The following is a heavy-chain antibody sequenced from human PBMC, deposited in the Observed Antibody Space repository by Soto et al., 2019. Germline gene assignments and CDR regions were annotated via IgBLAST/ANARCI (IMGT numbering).Heavy chain of an antibody. D-gene: IGHD6-6*01. CDR3: ARAGHSSSSEGANWFDP. V-gene: IGHV4-31*03. CDR2: IYYSGST. Sequence: QVQLQESGPGLVKPSQTLSLTCTVSGGSISSGGYYWSWIRQHPGKGLEWIGYIYYSGSTYFNPSLTTRLTISVDKSKNQCSLQLSSVTASDTAVYYCARAGHSSSSEGANWFDPWGQGTLVTVSS. J-gene: IGHJ5*02. CDR1: GGSISSGGYY.